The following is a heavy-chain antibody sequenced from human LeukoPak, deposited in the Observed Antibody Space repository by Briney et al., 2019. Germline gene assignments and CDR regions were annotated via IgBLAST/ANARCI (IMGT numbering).Heavy chain of an antibody. CDR1: GFTFSSYG. V-gene: IGHV3-30*02. Sequence: GGSLRLSCGASGFTFSSYGMHWVRQAPGKGLEWVAFIRYDGSNKYYADSVKGRFTISRDNSKNTLYLQMNSLRAEDTALYYCAKAGYYDILTGYFLWGQGTLVTVSS. CDR3: AKAGYYDILTGYFL. CDR2: IRYDGSNK. D-gene: IGHD3-9*01. J-gene: IGHJ4*02.